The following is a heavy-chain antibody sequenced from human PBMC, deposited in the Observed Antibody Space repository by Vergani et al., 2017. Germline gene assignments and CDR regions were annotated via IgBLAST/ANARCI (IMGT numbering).Heavy chain of an antibody. CDR2: ISYDGTNK. V-gene: IGHV3-30*03. CDR3: ARDRGDWRYSRYFYNYYMDV. D-gene: IGHD2-8*02. J-gene: IGHJ6*03. Sequence: VQLVESGGGLVKPGGSLRLSCAASGFTFSAYGMNWVRQAPGKGLEWVALISYDGTNKYYTNSVRGRFTISRDNSKSTLFLQMNSLRVEDMAVYYCARDRGDWRYSRYFYNYYMDVWGKGTTVTVSS. CDR1: GFTFSAYG.